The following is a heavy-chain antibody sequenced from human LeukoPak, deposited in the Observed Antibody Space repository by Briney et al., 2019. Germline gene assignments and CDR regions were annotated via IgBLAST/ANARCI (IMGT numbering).Heavy chain of an antibody. J-gene: IGHJ4*02. D-gene: IGHD3-9*01. V-gene: IGHV3-48*03. CDR2: ISSSGSTI. CDR1: GFTFSSYE. Sequence: GGSLRLSCAASGFTFSSYEMNWVRQAPGKGLEWVSYISSSGSTIYYADSVKGRFTISRDNAKNSLYLQMNSLRAEDTAVYYCASLYYDILTSYEGGFDYWGQGTLVTVSS. CDR3: ASLYYDILTSYEGGFDY.